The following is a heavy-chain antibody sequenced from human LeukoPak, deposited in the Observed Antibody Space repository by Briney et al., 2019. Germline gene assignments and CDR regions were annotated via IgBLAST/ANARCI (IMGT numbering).Heavy chain of an antibody. J-gene: IGHJ6*03. CDR1: GGSISSGSYY. D-gene: IGHD2-15*01. V-gene: IGHV4-61*02. CDR3: ARVMGLEYCSGGSCQNSYYYMDV. Sequence: SETLSLACTVSGGSISSGSYYWSWIRQPAGKGLEWIGRIHIDGSTKYNPSLRSRVTMSVDTSKNQFSLRLTSVTAADAAVYYCARVMGLEYCSGGSCQNSYYYMDVWGKGTTVTISS. CDR2: IHIDGST.